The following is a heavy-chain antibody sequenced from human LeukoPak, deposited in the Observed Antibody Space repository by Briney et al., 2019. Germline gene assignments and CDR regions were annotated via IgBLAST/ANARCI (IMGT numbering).Heavy chain of an antibody. CDR2: IIPIFGTA. D-gene: IGHD1-20*01. CDR3: ARASNLNRDDGLDYDAFDI. J-gene: IGHJ3*02. Sequence: SVKVSCKASGGTFSSYAISWVPQAPGQGLEWMGGIIPIFGTANYAQKFQGRVTITADESTSTAYMELSSLRSKDTAVYYFARASNLNRDDGLDYDAFDIWGQGTRVTVSS. V-gene: IGHV1-69*13. CDR1: GGTFSSYA.